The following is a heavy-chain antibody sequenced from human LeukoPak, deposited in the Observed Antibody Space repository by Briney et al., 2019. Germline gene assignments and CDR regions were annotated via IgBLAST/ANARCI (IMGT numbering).Heavy chain of an antibody. CDR3: ARVRFFYYGMDV. J-gene: IGHJ6*02. CDR2: VDPNSEGT. CDR1: GYTFTDCY. Sequence: ASVKVSSKASGYTFTDCYIHWVRQVPGQGLEWMGWVDPNSEGTNYAQKFQGRVTMTRDTSISTAYMELSRLRSDDTAVYYCARVRFFYYGMDVWGQGTTVTVSS. D-gene: IGHD3-3*01. V-gene: IGHV1-2*02.